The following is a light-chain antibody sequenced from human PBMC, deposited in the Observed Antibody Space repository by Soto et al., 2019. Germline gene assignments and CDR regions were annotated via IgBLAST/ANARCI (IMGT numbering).Light chain of an antibody. V-gene: IGKV1-5*03. CDR1: QSISSW. CDR2: KAS. J-gene: IGKJ1*01. CDR3: QQYNSYPWM. Sequence: DIQMTQSPSTLSATVGDRVTITCRASQSISSWLAWYQQKPGKAPILLIYKASSLESGVPSRFSGSGSGTEFTLTISSLQPDDFATYYCQQYNSYPWMFGQGTKVEIK.